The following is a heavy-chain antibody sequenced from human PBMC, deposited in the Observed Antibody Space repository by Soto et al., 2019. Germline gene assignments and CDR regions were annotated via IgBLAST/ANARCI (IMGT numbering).Heavy chain of an antibody. D-gene: IGHD2-2*01. CDR2: ISAYNGNT. CDR1: GYTFTSYG. J-gene: IGHJ6*02. Sequence: QVQLVQSGAEVKKPGASVKVSCKASGYTFTSYGISWVRQAPGQGLEWMGWISAYNGNTNYAQKLQGRVTMTTDTSTXXDXMXXRSLRSDATPVYYCARRPLCISPSCYAYYYYGMDVWGQGTTVTVSS. CDR3: ARRPLCISPSCYAYYYYGMDV. V-gene: IGHV1-18*01.